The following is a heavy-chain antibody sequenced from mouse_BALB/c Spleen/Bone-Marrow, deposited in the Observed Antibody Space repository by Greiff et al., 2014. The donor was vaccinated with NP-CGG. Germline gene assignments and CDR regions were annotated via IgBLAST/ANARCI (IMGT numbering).Heavy chain of an antibody. V-gene: IGHV14-3*02. D-gene: IGHD2-14*01. Sequence: EVQLQQSGAELVKPGASVKLSCTASGFNIKDTYMHWVKQRPEQGLEWIGRIDPANGNTKYDPKFQGKATITADTSSNTAYLQLNSLTSEVTAVYYCAQGYDWAMDYWGQGASVTVSS. CDR2: IDPANGNT. CDR3: AQGYDWAMDY. CDR1: GFNIKDTY. J-gene: IGHJ4*01.